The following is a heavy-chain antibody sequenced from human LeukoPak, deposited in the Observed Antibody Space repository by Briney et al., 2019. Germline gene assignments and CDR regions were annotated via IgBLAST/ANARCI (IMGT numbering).Heavy chain of an antibody. CDR1: GFTFSSYA. CDR3: ANDGTTVTTGGNWFDP. V-gene: IGHV3-23*01. D-gene: IGHD4-17*01. CDR2: ISGSGGST. Sequence: GGSLRLSCVASGFTFSSYAMSWVRQAPGKGLEWVSAISGSGGSTYYADSVKGRFTISRDNSKNTLYLQMNSLRAEDTAVYYCANDGTTVTTGGNWFDPWGQGTLVTVSS. J-gene: IGHJ5*02.